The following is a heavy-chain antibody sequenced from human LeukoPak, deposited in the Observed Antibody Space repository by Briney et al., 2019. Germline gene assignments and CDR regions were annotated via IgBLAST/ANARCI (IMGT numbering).Heavy chain of an antibody. V-gene: IGHV3-15*01. CDR1: GFTFSNAW. J-gene: IGHJ4*02. CDR2: IKSKTDGGTT. CDR3: TTGKRQRAVAGSVDYFDY. D-gene: IGHD6-19*01. Sequence: GGSLRLSCAASGFTFSNAWMSWVRQAPGKGLEWVGRIKSKTDGGTTDYAAPVKGRFTISRDDSKNTLYLQMNSLKTEDTAVYYCTTGKRQRAVAGSVDYFDYWGQGTLVTVSS.